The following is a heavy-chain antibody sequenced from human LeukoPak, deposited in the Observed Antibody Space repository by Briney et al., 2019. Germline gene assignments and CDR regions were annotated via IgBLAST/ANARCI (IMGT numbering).Heavy chain of an antibody. CDR1: GGSISSSSYY. CDR3: AITVVTPKGYFDY. Sequence: SETLSLTCTVSGGSISSSSYYWGWIRQPPGKGLEWIGSIYYSGSTYYNPSLKSRVTISVDTSKNQFSLKLSSVTAADTAVYYCAITVVTPKGYFDYWGQGILVTVSS. CDR2: IYYSGST. D-gene: IGHD4-23*01. V-gene: IGHV4-39*01. J-gene: IGHJ4*02.